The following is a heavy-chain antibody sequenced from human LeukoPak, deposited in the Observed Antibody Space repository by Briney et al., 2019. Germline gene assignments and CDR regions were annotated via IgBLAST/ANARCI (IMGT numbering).Heavy chain of an antibody. CDR1: GRSFSGYY. Sequence: PSETLSLTCAVDGRSFSGYYWSWLRQPPGKGLEWIGEINHSGSTNYNPSLKSRVPISVDTSKNQFSLQLSSVTAADTAVYYCASLYSSSNYWGQGTLVTVSS. CDR2: INHSGST. J-gene: IGHJ4*02. D-gene: IGHD6-6*01. CDR3: ASLYSSSNY. V-gene: IGHV4-34*01.